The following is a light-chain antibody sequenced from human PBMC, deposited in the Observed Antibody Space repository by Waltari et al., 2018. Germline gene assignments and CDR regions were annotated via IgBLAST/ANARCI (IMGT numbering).Light chain of an antibody. V-gene: IGLV3-19*01. J-gene: IGLJ3*02. Sequence: SSELTQDPAVSVTLGQTVRFTCQGDSLRTSYASWYQLKPGQAPVLVIYGKDKRPSGVPDRILGYSSGTTCSLTITGAQAEDEADYYCYSRKGSANQVVFAGGTKVTVL. CDR1: SLRTSY. CDR3: YSRKGSANQVV. CDR2: GKD.